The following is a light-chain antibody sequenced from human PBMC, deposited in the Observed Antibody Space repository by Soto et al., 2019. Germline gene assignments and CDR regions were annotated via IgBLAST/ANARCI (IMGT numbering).Light chain of an antibody. CDR3: LQHNNYPPIT. CDR1: QGIRND. Sequence: DIQMTQSPSSLSASVGDRVTITCRASQGIRNDLAWYQQKPGKAPKRLIYDASTLQSGVPSRFSGSGSGTEFTHPSSSVQPEDYATYYCLQHNNYPPITFGHGKRLEIK. J-gene: IGKJ5*01. CDR2: DAS. V-gene: IGKV1-17*01.